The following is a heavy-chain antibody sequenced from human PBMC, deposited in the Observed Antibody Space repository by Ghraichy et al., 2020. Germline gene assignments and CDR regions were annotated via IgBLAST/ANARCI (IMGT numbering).Heavy chain of an antibody. D-gene: IGHD6-13*01. CDR2: IWYDGSNK. V-gene: IGHV3-33*01. CDR3: ARELSDSSNSCFGY. J-gene: IGHJ4*02. CDR1: GFTFSYYG. Sequence: GGSLRLSCAASGFTFSYYGMHWVRQAPGKGLEWVAVIWYDGSNKYYVDSVKGRFTISRDNSTNTLYLQMNSLRAEDTAVYYCARELSDSSNSCFGYWGRGILVTVSS.